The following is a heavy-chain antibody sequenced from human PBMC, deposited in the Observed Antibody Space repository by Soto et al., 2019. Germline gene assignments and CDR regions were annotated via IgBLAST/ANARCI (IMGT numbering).Heavy chain of an antibody. V-gene: IGHV3-23*01. CDR2: ISGSGGST. CDR3: AKDLNDFWSGRILYYFDY. D-gene: IGHD3-3*01. Sequence: EVQLLESGGGLVQPGGSLRLSCAASGFTFSSYAMSWVRQAPGKGLEWVSAISGSGGSTYYADSVKGRFTISRDNSKNTLYLQMNSLRAEDTAVYYCAKDLNDFWSGRILYYFDYSGQGTLVTVSS. J-gene: IGHJ4*02. CDR1: GFTFSSYA.